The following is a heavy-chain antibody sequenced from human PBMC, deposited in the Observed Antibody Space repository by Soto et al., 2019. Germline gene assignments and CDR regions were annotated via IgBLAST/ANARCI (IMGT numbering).Heavy chain of an antibody. Sequence: PGGSLRLSCAASGFTFSSYAMHWVRQAPGKGLEWVAVISYDGSNKYYADSVKGRFTISRDNSKNTLYLQMNSLRAEDTAVYYCARPMGPTGGIQLWLMAIGYWGQGTLVTVSS. V-gene: IGHV3-30-3*01. J-gene: IGHJ4*02. D-gene: IGHD5-18*01. CDR2: ISYDGSNK. CDR3: ARPMGPTGGIQLWLMAIGY. CDR1: GFTFSSYA.